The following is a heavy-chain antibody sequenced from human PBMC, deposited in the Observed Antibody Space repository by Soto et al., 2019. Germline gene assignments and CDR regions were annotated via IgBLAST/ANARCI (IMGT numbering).Heavy chain of an antibody. CDR1: GFTFSSYE. J-gene: IGHJ5*02. CDR3: ARGPGSGPFDP. CDR2: ISSSGSTI. D-gene: IGHD3-10*01. V-gene: IGHV3-48*03. Sequence: EVQLVESGGGLVQPGGSLRLSCAASGFTFSSYEMNWVRQAPGKGLEWVSYISSSGSTIYYANSVKGRFTISRDNAKHSLYLQMNSLRAEDTAVYYCARGPGSGPFDPWGQGTLVTVSS.